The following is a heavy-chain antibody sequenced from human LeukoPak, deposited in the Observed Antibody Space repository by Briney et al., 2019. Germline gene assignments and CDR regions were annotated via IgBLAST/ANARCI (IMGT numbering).Heavy chain of an antibody. Sequence: SETLSLTCAVYGGSFSGYYWSWIRQPPGKGLEWIGEINHSGSTNYNPSLKSRVTISVDTSKNQFSLKLSSVTAADTAVYYCARSHRDEFDYWGQGTLVTVSS. D-gene: IGHD5-24*01. V-gene: IGHV4-34*01. J-gene: IGHJ4*02. CDR1: GGSFSGYY. CDR2: INHSGST. CDR3: ARSHRDEFDY.